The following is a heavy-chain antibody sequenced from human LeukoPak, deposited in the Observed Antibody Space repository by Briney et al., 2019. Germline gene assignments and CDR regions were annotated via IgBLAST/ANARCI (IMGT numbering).Heavy chain of an antibody. D-gene: IGHD5-12*01. Sequence: SETLSLTCTVSGGSISSYYWSWIRQPPGKGLEWIGYCDYSGSTNYNPSLKSRVTISVDTSKSQFSLKLSSVTAADTAVYYCASSIRGYSGYDSGSGYFDYWGQGTLVTVSS. J-gene: IGHJ4*02. V-gene: IGHV4-59*08. CDR3: ASSIRGYSGYDSGSGYFDY. CDR2: CDYSGST. CDR1: GGSISSYY.